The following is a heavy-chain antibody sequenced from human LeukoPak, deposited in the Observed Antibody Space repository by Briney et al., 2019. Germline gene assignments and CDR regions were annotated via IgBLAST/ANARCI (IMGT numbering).Heavy chain of an antibody. CDR1: GGSISSYY. D-gene: IGHD5-24*01. V-gene: IGHV4-59*12. J-gene: IGHJ4*02. Sequence: SETLSLTCTVSGGSISSYYWSWIRQPPGKGLEWIGYIYYSGSTNYNPSLKSRVTISVDTSKNQFSLKLSSVTAADTAVHYCARNGRWLQFTDYWGQGTLVTVSS. CDR2: IYYSGST. CDR3: ARNGRWLQFTDY.